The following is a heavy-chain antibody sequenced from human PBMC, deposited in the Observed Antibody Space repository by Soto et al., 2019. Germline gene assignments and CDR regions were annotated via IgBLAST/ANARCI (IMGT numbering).Heavy chain of an antibody. CDR1: EFTCRSHG. CDR2: ISYDGSNK. Sequence: GRPQRHPCAASEFTCRSHGMHRVRQAPGKGLEWVAVISYDGSNKYYADSVKGRFTISRDNSKNTLYLQMNSLRAEDTAVYYCAKEEGIYYDSKYGMDVWGQGTTVTVSS. D-gene: IGHD3-22*01. J-gene: IGHJ6*02. CDR3: AKEEGIYYDSKYGMDV. V-gene: IGHV3-30*18.